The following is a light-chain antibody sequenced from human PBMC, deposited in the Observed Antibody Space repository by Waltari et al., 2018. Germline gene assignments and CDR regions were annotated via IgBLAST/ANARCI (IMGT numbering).Light chain of an antibody. V-gene: IGLV2-14*01. J-gene: IGLJ3*02. Sequence: QSALTQPASVSGSPGQSITISCYGTSSDLGFYNYVSWYQQHPGKAPKLIIYDVSQWPSGVSDRFSGSKSGNTASLTISGLQAEDEADYYCNSYTGSSSWVFGGGTKVTVL. CDR1: SSDLGFYNY. CDR3: NSYTGSSSWV. CDR2: DVS.